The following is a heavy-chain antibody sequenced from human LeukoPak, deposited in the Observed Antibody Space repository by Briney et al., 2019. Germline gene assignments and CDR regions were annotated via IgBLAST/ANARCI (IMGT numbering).Heavy chain of an antibody. CDR3: ARDSRIAAAGADAFDI. J-gene: IGHJ3*02. CDR2: IYYSGST. V-gene: IGHV4-39*07. CDR1: GGSISRTGYF. Sequence: SETLSLTCTVSGGSISRTGYFWGWIRQPPGQGLEWIGSIYYSGSTYYNPSLKSRVTISVDTSKNQFSLKLSSVTAADTAVYYCARDSRIAAAGADAFDIWGQGTMVTVSS. D-gene: IGHD6-13*01.